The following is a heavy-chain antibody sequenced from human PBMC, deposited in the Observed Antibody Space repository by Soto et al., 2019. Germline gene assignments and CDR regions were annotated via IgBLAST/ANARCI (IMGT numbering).Heavy chain of an antibody. Sequence: SVKVSCKASGGTFSSYAISWVRQAPGQGLEWMGGIIPIFGTANYAQKFRGRVTITADKSTSTAYMELSSLRSEDTAVYYCARDGPPYYDFWSGFIGYYYYGMDVWGQGTTVTVSS. V-gene: IGHV1-69*06. CDR1: GGTFSSYA. CDR3: ARDGPPYYDFWSGFIGYYYYGMDV. D-gene: IGHD3-3*01. J-gene: IGHJ6*02. CDR2: IIPIFGTA.